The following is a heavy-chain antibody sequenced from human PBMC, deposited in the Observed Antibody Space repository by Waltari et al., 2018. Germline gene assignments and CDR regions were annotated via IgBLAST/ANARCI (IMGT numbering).Heavy chain of an antibody. V-gene: IGHV7-4-1*02. J-gene: IGHJ2*01. Sequence: QVQLVQSGSELKKPGASVKVSCKASGYTFTSYAMNWVRQAPGKGLEWMGWINTNTGNPTYAQGFTGRFVFSLDTSVSTAYLQISSLKAEDTAVYYCARDPRRKNWENWYFDLWGRGTLVTVSS. CDR3: ARDPRRKNWENWYFDL. CDR1: GYTFTSYA. CDR2: INTNTGNP. D-gene: IGHD1-26*01.